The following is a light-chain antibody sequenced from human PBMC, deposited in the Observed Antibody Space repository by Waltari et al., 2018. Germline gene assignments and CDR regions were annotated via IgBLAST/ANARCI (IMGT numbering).Light chain of an antibody. CDR3: QTWDGTTAV. CDR1: QLGHQF. CDR2: EDK. V-gene: IGLV3-1*01. J-gene: IGLJ3*02. Sequence: SYELTQPPSVSVSPGQTASITCSGDQLGHQFASWYQQKPGQSPVVVIYEDKKRPSGLPDRFSGSNAGNAATLTISGTQAVDEADYYCQTWDGTTAVFGGGTKLTVL.